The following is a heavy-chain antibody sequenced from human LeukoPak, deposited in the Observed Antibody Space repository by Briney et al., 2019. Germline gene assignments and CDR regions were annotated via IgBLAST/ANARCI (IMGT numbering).Heavy chain of an antibody. D-gene: IGHD4-17*01. CDR1: GFTFSSYA. Sequence: GGSLRLSCAASGFTFSSYAMSWVRQAPGQGLEWVSAISGSGGSTYYADAVKGRFTIYRDNSKNTLYLQMNSLRAEDTAVYYCAKLHDYGDYYFDYWGQGTLVTVSS. V-gene: IGHV3-23*01. J-gene: IGHJ4*02. CDR3: AKLHDYGDYYFDY. CDR2: ISGSGGST.